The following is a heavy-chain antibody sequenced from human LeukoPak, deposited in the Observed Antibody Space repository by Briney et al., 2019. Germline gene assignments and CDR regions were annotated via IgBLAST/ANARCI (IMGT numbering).Heavy chain of an antibody. V-gene: IGHV1-2*02. CDR1: GYSFTDYY. Sequence: GASVKVSCKASGYSFTDYYMHWVCQAPGQGLEWMGWINPNSGGTNSAQKFQGRVTMTRDTSITTVYMEVSWLTSDDTAIYYCARADRLHGGPYLIGPWGQGTLVTVSS. D-gene: IGHD2-21*01. J-gene: IGHJ5*02. CDR2: INPNSGGT. CDR3: ARADRLHGGPYLIGP.